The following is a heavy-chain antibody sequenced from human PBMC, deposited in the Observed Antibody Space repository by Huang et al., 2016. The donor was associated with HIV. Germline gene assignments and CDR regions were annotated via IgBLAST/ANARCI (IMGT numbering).Heavy chain of an antibody. CDR1: GFSFRYYA. D-gene: IGHD3-10*01. CDR3: ARVTTPTGGPVRGIIYPSANDF. CDR2: IYYNENTQ. Sequence: QVQLVESGGGVAQPGRSLRLSCTASGFSFRYYAVDWVRQATGNGLWWVAVIYYNENTQHYADYVKCRFTISRDNSKDTMYLQMNRLRPEDTAVYYCARVTTPTGGPVRGIIYPSANDFWGQGTLVTVSS. J-gene: IGHJ4*02. V-gene: IGHV3-30*04.